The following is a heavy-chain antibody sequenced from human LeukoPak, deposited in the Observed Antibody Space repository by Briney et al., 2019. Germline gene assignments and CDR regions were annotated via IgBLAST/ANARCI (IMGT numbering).Heavy chain of an antibody. CDR3: AKARGYSSSSFLDY. CDR1: GFTFSSYA. Sequence: GGSLRLSCAASGFTFSSYAMSWVRQAPGKGLEWVSAISGSGGSTYYADSVKGRFNISRDNSKNTLYLQMNTLRAEDTAVHYCAKARGYSSSSFLDYWGQGTLVTVSS. V-gene: IGHV3-23*01. CDR2: ISGSGGST. D-gene: IGHD6-6*01. J-gene: IGHJ4*02.